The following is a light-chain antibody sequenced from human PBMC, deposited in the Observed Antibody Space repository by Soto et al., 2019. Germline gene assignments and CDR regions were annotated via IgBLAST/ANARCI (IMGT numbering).Light chain of an antibody. CDR1: QSISSY. CDR2: AAS. V-gene: IGKV1-39*01. CDR3: KQSYSTPWP. J-gene: IGKJ1*01. Sequence: DIQMTQSPSSLSASVGDRVTITCRASQSISSYLNWYQQKPGKAPKLLIYAASSLQSGVPSRFSGSGSGTDFTLTISSLQPEDFATYYCKQSYSTPWPFGQGTKVDI.